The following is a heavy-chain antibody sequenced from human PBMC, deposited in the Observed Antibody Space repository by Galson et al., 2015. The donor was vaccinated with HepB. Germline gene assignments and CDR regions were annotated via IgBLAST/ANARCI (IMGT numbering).Heavy chain of an antibody. V-gene: IGHV3-48*01. CDR3: ARTVTIDY. Sequence: SLRLSCAASGFTFSSYSMNWVRQAPGKGLEWVSYISSSSSTIYYADSVKGRFTISRDNAKNSLYLQMNSLRAEDTAVYYCARTVTIDYWGQGTLVTVSS. D-gene: IGHD4-17*01. CDR1: GFTFSSYS. CDR2: ISSSSSTI. J-gene: IGHJ4*02.